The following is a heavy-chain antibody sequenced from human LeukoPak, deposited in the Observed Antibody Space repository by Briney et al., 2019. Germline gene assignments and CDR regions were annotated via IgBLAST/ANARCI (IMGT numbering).Heavy chain of an antibody. CDR3: AKVGSYSEKGNWFDP. Sequence: GGSLRLSCAASGFTFSSYAVSWVRQAPGKGLEWVSAISGSGGSTYYADSVKGRFTISRDNSKNTLYLQMNSLRAEDTAVYYCAKVGSYSEKGNWFDPWGQGTLVTVSS. D-gene: IGHD1-26*01. J-gene: IGHJ5*02. CDR2: ISGSGGST. V-gene: IGHV3-23*01. CDR1: GFTFSSYA.